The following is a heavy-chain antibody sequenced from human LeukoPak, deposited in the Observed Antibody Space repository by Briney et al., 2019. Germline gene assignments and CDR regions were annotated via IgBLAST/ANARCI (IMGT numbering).Heavy chain of an antibody. D-gene: IGHD6-13*01. V-gene: IGHV4-59*06. CDR2: IYYSGST. Sequence: SSETLSLTCTVSGGSISSYYWSWIRQPPGKGLEWIGYIYYSGSTYYNPSLKSRATISVDTSKNRFSLKLSSVTAADTAVYYCARENIAAAGTWFDPWGQGTLVTVSS. CDR1: GGSISSYY. CDR3: ARENIAAAGTWFDP. J-gene: IGHJ5*02.